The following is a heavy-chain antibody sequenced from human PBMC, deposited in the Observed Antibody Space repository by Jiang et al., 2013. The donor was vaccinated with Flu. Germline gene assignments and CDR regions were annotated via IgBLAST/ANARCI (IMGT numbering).Heavy chain of an antibody. J-gene: IGHJ4*02. V-gene: IGHV1-46*01. CDR2: INPSDGNA. Sequence: WVRQAPGQGLEWMGLINPSDGNANHAQKFQGRISMTRDTSTSTVYMELSSLSSEDTAVYFCAREGGIVVVTAPPLTAFDYWGQGPLVTVSS. D-gene: IGHD2-21*02. CDR3: AREGGIVVVTAPPLTAFDY.